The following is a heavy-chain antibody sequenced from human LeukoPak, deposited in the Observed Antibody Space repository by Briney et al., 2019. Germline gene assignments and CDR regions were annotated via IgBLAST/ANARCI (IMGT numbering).Heavy chain of an antibody. CDR2: INHSGST. Sequence: SETLSLTCAVYGGSFSGYYWSWIRQPPGKGLEWIGEINHSGSTNYNPSLKSRVTISVDTSKNQFSLKLSSVTAADTAVYYCARGVEMATHFDYWGQGTLVTVSS. CDR1: GGSFSGYY. CDR3: ARGVEMATHFDY. J-gene: IGHJ4*02. D-gene: IGHD5-24*01. V-gene: IGHV4-34*01.